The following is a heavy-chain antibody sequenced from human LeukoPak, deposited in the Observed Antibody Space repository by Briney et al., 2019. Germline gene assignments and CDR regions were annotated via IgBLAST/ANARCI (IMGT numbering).Heavy chain of an antibody. Sequence: ASVKVSCKASGYTFTGYYMHWVRQAPGQGLEWMGWINPNSGGTNYAQKFRGRVTMTRDTSISTAYMELSRLRSDDTAVYYCARVAAGTRFFDYWGQGTLVTVSS. CDR2: INPNSGGT. CDR3: ARVAAGTRFFDY. CDR1: GYTFTGYY. D-gene: IGHD6-13*01. J-gene: IGHJ4*02. V-gene: IGHV1-2*02.